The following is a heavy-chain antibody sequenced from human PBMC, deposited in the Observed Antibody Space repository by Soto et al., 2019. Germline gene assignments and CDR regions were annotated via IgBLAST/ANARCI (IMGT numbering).Heavy chain of an antibody. CDR2: IYWDDYK. D-gene: IGHD2-15*01. CDR3: AYLPCSGGSCYWFSFSGMDV. J-gene: IGHJ6*02. V-gene: IGHV2-5*02. Sequence: QITLKESGPTLVKPTQTLTLTCTFSGFSLSTSGLGVAWIRQPPGNALEWLSLIYWDDYKRYRPSLESRLTITNDTSKNQVVLTMTNMDSVATATYYCAYLPCSGGSCYWFSFSGMDVWGQGTTVTVSS. CDR1: GFSLSTSGLG.